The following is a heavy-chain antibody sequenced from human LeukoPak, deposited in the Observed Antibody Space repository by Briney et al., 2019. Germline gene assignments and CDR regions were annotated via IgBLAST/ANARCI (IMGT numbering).Heavy chain of an antibody. CDR3: ARGSYCSSTSCYGKHYNWFDP. J-gene: IGHJ5*02. CDR2: INHSGST. V-gene: IGHV4-34*01. Sequence: SETLSLTCAVYGGSFSGYYWSWIRQPPGKGLEWIGEINHSGSTNYNPSLKSRVTISVDTSKNQFSPKLSSVTAADTAVYYCARGSYCSSTSCYGKHYNWFDPWGQGTLVTVSS. D-gene: IGHD2-2*01. CDR1: GGSFSGYY.